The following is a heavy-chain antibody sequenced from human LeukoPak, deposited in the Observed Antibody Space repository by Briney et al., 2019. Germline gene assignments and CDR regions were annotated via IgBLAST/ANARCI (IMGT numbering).Heavy chain of an antibody. CDR2: IYHSGST. J-gene: IGHJ4*02. CDR3: ARDVVAAAGTWDY. Sequence: SETLSLTCTVSGYSISSGYYWGWIRQPPGKGLEWIGSIYHSGSTYYNPSLKSRVTISVDTSKNQFSLKLSSVTAADTAVYYCARDVVAAAGTWDYWGQGTLVTVSS. D-gene: IGHD6-13*01. V-gene: IGHV4-38-2*02. CDR1: GYSISSGYY.